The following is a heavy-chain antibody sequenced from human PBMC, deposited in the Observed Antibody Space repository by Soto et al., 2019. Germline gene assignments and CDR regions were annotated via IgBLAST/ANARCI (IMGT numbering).Heavy chain of an antibody. D-gene: IGHD2-15*01. CDR2: ISYDGSNK. Sequence: QVPLVESGGGVVQPGRSLRLSCAASGFTFSSYGMHWVRQAPGKGLEWVAVISYDGSNKYYADSVKGRFTISRDNSKNTLYLQMNSLRAEDTAVYYCAKDRGYCSGGSCLFTFDYWGQGTLVTVSS. J-gene: IGHJ4*02. CDR3: AKDRGYCSGGSCLFTFDY. CDR1: GFTFSSYG. V-gene: IGHV3-30*18.